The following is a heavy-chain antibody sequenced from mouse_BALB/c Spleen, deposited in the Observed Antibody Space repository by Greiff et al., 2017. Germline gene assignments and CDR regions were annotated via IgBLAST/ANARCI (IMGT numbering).Heavy chain of an antibody. V-gene: IGHV14-3*02. Sequence: EVQLQQSGAELVKPGASIKLSCTASGFNIKDTYMHWVKQRPEQGLEWIGRIDPANGNTKYDPKFQGKATITADTSSNTAYLQLSSLTSEDTAVYYCARGFITTATDYWGQGTTLTVSS. J-gene: IGHJ2*01. D-gene: IGHD1-2*01. CDR2: IDPANGNT. CDR1: GFNIKDTY. CDR3: ARGFITTATDY.